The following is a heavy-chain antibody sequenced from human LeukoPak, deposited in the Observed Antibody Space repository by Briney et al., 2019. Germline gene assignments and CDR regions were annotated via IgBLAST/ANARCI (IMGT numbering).Heavy chain of an antibody. CDR2: ISYDGSNK. CDR1: GFTFSSYG. CDR3: AKDLESADGSGSYPSYYYYGMDV. V-gene: IGHV3-30*18. J-gene: IGHJ6*04. Sequence: PGGSLRLSCAASGFTFSSYGMHWVRQAPGKGLEWVAVISYDGSNKYYADSVKGRFTISRDNSKNTLYLQMNSLRAEDTAVYYCAKDLESADGSGSYPSYYYYGMDVWGKGTTVTVSS. D-gene: IGHD3-10*01.